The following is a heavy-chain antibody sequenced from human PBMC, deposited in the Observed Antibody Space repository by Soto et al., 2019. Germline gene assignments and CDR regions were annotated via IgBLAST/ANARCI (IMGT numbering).Heavy chain of an antibody. CDR1: GFTFSSYA. D-gene: IGHD3-10*01. CDR2: ISYDGSNK. V-gene: IGHV3-30-3*01. Sequence: PGGSLRLSCADAGFTFSSYAMHWVRQAPGKGLEWVAVISYDGSNKYYADSVKGRFTISRDNAKNSLYLQMNSLRAEDTAVYYCARDIGRELWFGELFDDAFDIWGQGTMVTVSS. CDR3: ARDIGRELWFGELFDDAFDI. J-gene: IGHJ3*02.